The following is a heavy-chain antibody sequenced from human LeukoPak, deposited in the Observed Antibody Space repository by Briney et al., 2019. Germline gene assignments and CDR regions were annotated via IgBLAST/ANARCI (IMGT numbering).Heavy chain of an antibody. CDR3: ARDAYYYGSGSSGGYYYYYYMDV. V-gene: IGHV3-23*01. D-gene: IGHD3-10*01. CDR2: ITGSGGST. Sequence: PGGSLRLSCAASGFTFSSYSMNWVRQAPGKGLEWVSGITGSGGSTYYADSVKGRFTISRDNSKNTLYLQMNSLRAEDTAIYYCARDAYYYGSGSSGGYYYYYYMDVWGKGTTVTISS. CDR1: GFTFSSYS. J-gene: IGHJ6*03.